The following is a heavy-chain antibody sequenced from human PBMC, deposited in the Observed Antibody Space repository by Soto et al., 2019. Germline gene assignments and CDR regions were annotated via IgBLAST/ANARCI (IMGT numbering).Heavy chain of an antibody. Sequence: PSATLSLTCTVSGISIDNYYRSWIRQSAGKGLEWIGRIYSSGTTNYNPSLKSRVTMSVDMSKSQFSLNVRSVTAADTAVYYCVRDVGGSGWFAPWGQGTLVTVS. V-gene: IGHV4-4*07. CDR1: GISIDNYY. J-gene: IGHJ5*02. CDR3: VRDVGGSGWFAP. CDR2: IYSSGTT.